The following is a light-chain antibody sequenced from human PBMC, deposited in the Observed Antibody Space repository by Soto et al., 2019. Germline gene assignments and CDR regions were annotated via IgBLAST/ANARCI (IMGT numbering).Light chain of an antibody. V-gene: IGLV2-14*02. Sequence: QSALTQPASVSGSPGQSITISCTGTSSDVGSYNLVSWYQQHPGKAPKLMIYEGSKRPSGVSSRFSGSKSGNTASLTISGLQAEDEADYYCSSYTSSSTLVVFGGGTKVTVL. J-gene: IGLJ2*01. CDR1: SSDVGSYNL. CDR3: SSYTSSSTLVV. CDR2: EGS.